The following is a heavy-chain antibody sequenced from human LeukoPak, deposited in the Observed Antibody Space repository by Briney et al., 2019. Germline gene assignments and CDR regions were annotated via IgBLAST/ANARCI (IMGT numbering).Heavy chain of an antibody. J-gene: IGHJ6*02. V-gene: IGHV3-33*01. CDR3: ARDVVAATRTFSYGMDV. CDR1: GFSFSSFG. CDR2: VWYDGSNK. Sequence: GGSLRLSCAASGFSFSSFGIHWVRQAPGKGLEWVAIVWYDGSNKRYADSVKGRFTISRDNSKNTLYLQMNSLRAEDTAVYYCARDVVAATRTFSYGMDVWGQGTTVTVSS. D-gene: IGHD2-15*01.